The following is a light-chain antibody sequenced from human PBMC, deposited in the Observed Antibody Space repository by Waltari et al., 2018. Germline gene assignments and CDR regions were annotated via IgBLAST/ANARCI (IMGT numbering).Light chain of an antibody. CDR3: QQYNSFPPT. CDR2: AAS. CDR1: RAIKAF. J-gene: IGKJ4*01. V-gene: IGKV1-16*02. Sequence: TCRGSRAIKAFCAWFQQKPGKAPRSLIYAASTLQSGVSSNFSGSGSGTNFTLTISSLQPEDCATYYCQQYNSFPPTFGGGTRVEI.